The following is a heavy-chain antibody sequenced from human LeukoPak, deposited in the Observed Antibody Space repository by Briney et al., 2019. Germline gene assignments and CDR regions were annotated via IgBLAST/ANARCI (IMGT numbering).Heavy chain of an antibody. CDR3: ARSGDSNDAFDI. CDR1: GGSFSGYY. J-gene: IGHJ3*02. CDR2: INHSGRT. D-gene: IGHD3-10*01. V-gene: IGHV4-34*01. Sequence: SETLSLTCAVYGGSFSGYYWSCIRQPPGKGLGWIGEINHSGRTNYNPSLKSRVTISVDTSKNQFSLTLSSVTAADTAVYYCARSGDSNDAFDIWGQGTMVTVSS.